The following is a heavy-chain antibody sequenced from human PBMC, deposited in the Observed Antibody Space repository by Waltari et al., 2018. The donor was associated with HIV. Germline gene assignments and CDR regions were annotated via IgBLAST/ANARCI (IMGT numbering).Heavy chain of an antibody. Sequence: EVQLVQSGGGLIQHEGSFRLACADSGFAAFNNDISWVRQAPGKGLECVSLSYSNATTNPADSVKGLFTISRDNSKNTLYLLMNSLRADDTAVYFCATVLVRTSWVITTAPFDYWGQGTLVTVSS. D-gene: IGHD3-22*01. CDR1: GFAAFNND. CDR3: ATVLVRTSWVITTAPFDY. J-gene: IGHJ4*02. CDR2: SYSNATT. V-gene: IGHV3-53*01.